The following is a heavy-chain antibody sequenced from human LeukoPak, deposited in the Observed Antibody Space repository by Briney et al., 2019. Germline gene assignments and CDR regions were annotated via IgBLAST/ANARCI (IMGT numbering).Heavy chain of an antibody. CDR2: IYPGDSGT. Sequence: GESLKISCKGSGYNFSSYWIGWVRQMPGNGLQWMGIIYPGDSGTRYSPSFQGQVTISADKSINTAYLQWSSLKASDTAMYYCARDGGFGTYYSYYFDYWGQGTLVTVSS. J-gene: IGHJ4*02. V-gene: IGHV5-51*01. CDR1: GYNFSSYW. D-gene: IGHD1-14*01. CDR3: ARDGGFGTYYSYYFDY.